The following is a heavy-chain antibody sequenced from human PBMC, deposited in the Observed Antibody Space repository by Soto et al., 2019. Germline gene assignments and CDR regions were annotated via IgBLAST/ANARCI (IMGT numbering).Heavy chain of an antibody. J-gene: IGHJ4*02. CDR1: GFTFGTYT. V-gene: IGHV3-64D*06. CDR2: ISSHGGRT. CDR3: GKARATGPKSDFDY. Sequence: GGSLRLSCSASGFTFGTYTMHWVRQAPGRGPECVSTISSHGGRTFYADFVKGRFTMSSDNSKNTLYLQMSSLRLEDTAVYYCGKARATGPKSDFDYWGQGTLVTVSS. D-gene: IGHD7-27*01.